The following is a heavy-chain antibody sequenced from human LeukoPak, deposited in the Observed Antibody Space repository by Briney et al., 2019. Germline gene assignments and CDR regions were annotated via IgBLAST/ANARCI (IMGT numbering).Heavy chain of an antibody. D-gene: IGHD3-22*01. CDR3: ARVTYYYDSSDDWFDP. CDR2: IYHSGST. V-gene: IGHV4-30-2*01. Sequence: SQTLSLTCTVSGGSISSGGYYWSWIRQPPGKGLEWIGYIYHSGSTYYNPSLKSRVAISVDRSKNQFSLKLSSVTAADTAVYYCARVTYYYDSSDDWFDPWGQGTLVTVSS. J-gene: IGHJ5*02. CDR1: GGSISSGGYY.